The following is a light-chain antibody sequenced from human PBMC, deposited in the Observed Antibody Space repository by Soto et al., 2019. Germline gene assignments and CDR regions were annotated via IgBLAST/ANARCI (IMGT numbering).Light chain of an antibody. J-gene: IGKJ1*01. CDR2: GAS. CDR3: QQYVSSVT. Sequence: EIVLTQSPGSLSLSPGERATLSCRASQSVDSSFFAWYQQKPGQAPRLLIYGASNRATGLPDRFSGRGSGTDFTLTITGLDPEDFAVYYCQQYVSSVTFGQGTKVEIK. CDR1: QSVDSSF. V-gene: IGKV3-20*01.